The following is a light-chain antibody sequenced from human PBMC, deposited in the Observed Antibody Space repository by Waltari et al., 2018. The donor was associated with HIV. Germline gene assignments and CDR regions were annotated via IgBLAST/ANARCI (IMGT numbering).Light chain of an antibody. V-gene: IGKV3-15*01. J-gene: IGKJ1*01. CDR3: QQYDNWSRT. CDR2: GAS. CDR1: HNVGNN. Sequence: EVVVTQTPAALSVFPRKAGTLSCTTSHNVGNNVAWYQKKPGQAPRLLIYGASTRATGVPGKFGGSGSGTEFNFTIASLQAEDSAVYYCQQYDNWSRTFGPGTTVEI.